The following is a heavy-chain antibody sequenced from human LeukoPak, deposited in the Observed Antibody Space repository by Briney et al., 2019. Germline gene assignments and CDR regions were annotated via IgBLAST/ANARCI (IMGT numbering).Heavy chain of an antibody. CDR1: GGTFSSYA. Sequence: SVKVSCKASGGTFSSYAISWVRQAPGQGLEWMGWIIPIFGTANYAQKFQGRVTITADESTSTAYMELSSLRSEDTAVYYCARNGPRGGCYPYYFDYWGQGTLVTVSS. V-gene: IGHV1-69*13. CDR3: ARNGPRGGCYPYYFDY. D-gene: IGHD3-22*01. J-gene: IGHJ4*02. CDR2: IIPIFGTA.